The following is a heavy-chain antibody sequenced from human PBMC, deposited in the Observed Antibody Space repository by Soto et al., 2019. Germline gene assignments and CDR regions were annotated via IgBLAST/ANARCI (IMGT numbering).Heavy chain of an antibody. Sequence: EVQLVESGGGLVQPGGSLRLSCAVSGFTFSTHAMNWVRQAPGKGLEWVAYIHGTRSIIYYADSVKGRFTISRDNAKNSLVVQMDSLRDEDTAVYYCARYARNADYDYWGQGTLVTVSS. CDR1: GFTFSTHA. D-gene: IGHD3-16*01. CDR3: ARYARNADYDY. V-gene: IGHV3-48*02. CDR2: IHGTRSII. J-gene: IGHJ4*02.